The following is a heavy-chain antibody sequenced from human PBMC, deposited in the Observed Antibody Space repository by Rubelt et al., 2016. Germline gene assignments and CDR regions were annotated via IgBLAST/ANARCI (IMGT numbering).Heavy chain of an antibody. J-gene: IGHJ6*02. Sequence: VSAISGSGGSTYYADSVKGRFTISRDNAKNSLYLQMNSLRAEDTAVYYCARNGVGATIMAYYYYGMDVWGQGTTVTVSS. CDR3: ARNGVGATIMAYYYYGMDV. CDR2: ISGSGGST. D-gene: IGHD1-26*01. V-gene: IGHV3-23*01.